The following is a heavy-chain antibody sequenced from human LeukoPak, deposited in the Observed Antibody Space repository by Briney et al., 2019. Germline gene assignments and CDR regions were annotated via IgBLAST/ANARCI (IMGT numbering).Heavy chain of an antibody. CDR3: ARDLRHRYYDSSVYYYYMDV. V-gene: IGHV1-69*05. Sequence: SVKVSCKASGGTFSSYATSWVRQAPGQGLEWMGRIIPIFGTANYAQKFQGRVTITTDESTSTAYMELSSLRSEDTAVYYCARDLRHRYYDSSVYYYYMDVWGKGTTVTVSS. CDR1: GGTFSSYA. J-gene: IGHJ6*03. CDR2: IIPIFGTA. D-gene: IGHD3-22*01.